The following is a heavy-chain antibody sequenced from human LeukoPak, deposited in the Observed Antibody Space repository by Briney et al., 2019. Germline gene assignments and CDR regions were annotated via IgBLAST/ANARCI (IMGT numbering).Heavy chain of an antibody. J-gene: IGHJ4*02. D-gene: IGHD6-13*01. Sequence: GGSLRLSCAASGFNFSNYAMNWVRQAPGKGLEWVSDISDLGASTYYADSVKGRFTISRDNSKNTLYLQMNSLRAEDTAVYYCAKPRTIAVPGRTGFDSWGQGTLVTVSS. CDR3: AKPRTIAVPGRTGFDS. CDR2: ISDLGAST. CDR1: GFNFSNYA. V-gene: IGHV3-23*01.